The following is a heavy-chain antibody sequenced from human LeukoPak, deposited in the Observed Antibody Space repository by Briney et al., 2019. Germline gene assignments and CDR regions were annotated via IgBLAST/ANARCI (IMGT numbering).Heavy chain of an antibody. CDR2: ISSRSSTI. V-gene: IGHV3-48*04. CDR3: ARKGGPLGPPFDN. D-gene: IGHD7-27*01. Sequence: GGSLRLSCAASGFTFSSYSMNWVRQAPGKGLEWVSYISSRSSTIYYADSVKGRFTISRDNATNSLYLQKNSLRAEDTAVYYCARKGGPLGPPFDNWGQGTLVTVSS. CDR1: GFTFSSYS. J-gene: IGHJ4*02.